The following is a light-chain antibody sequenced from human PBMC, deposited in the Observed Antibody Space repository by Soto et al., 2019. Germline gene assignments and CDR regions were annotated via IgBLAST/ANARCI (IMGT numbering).Light chain of an antibody. Sequence: QSALTQPRSVSGSPGHSVTISCTGTSSDVGGYNFVSWYQHHPGKNPKVMVYDVSKRPSGFPDRFSGSKSGNTASLTISGLQAEDEADYYCCSYAGDYTFVFGTGTKLTVL. CDR2: DVS. CDR1: SSDVGGYNF. V-gene: IGLV2-11*01. CDR3: CSYAGDYTFV. J-gene: IGLJ1*01.